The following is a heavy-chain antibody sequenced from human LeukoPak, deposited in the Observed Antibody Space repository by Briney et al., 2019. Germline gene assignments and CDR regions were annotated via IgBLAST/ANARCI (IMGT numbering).Heavy chain of an antibody. CDR2: IIPMLDIE. V-gene: IGHV1-69*04. Sequence: ASVKVSCKASGGTFSSYGISWVRHAPGQGLERMGRIIPMLDIENYAQKFQGRVTITADKSTSTAYMELSSLRSEDTAMYYCARDHVRGHFYPYGMDVWGQGTTVTVSS. CDR3: ARDHVRGHFYPYGMDV. J-gene: IGHJ6*02. CDR1: GGTFSSYG. D-gene: IGHD2/OR15-2a*01.